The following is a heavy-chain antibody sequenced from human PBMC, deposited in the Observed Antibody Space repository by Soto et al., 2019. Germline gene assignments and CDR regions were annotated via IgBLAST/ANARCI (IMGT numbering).Heavy chain of an antibody. CDR1: GYTFSNYG. D-gene: IGHD3-10*01. CDR2: IRGYTGNT. CDR3: ARDEGIRGLEF. Sequence: QVQLVQSGPEVKKPGASVKVSCKASGYTFSNYGISWVRQAPGQGLEWMGWIRGYTGNTAYARNLQDRVTMTIDAPTTAAYMEFRSLRSDDTAVYYCARDEGIRGLEFRGLGTLVTVSS. V-gene: IGHV1-18*04. J-gene: IGHJ4*02.